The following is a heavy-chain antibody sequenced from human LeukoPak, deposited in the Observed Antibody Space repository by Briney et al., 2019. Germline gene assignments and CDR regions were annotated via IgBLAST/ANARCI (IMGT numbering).Heavy chain of an antibody. Sequence: SETLSLTCTVSGGSISSYYWSWLRQPAGQGLEWIGRIYTSGSTNYNPSLKSRVTMSVDTSKNQFSLKLSSVTAADTAVYYCARDNRGSGSYFDYWGQGTLVTVSS. CDR1: GGSISSYY. J-gene: IGHJ4*02. CDR2: IYTSGST. D-gene: IGHD3-10*01. CDR3: ARDNRGSGSYFDY. V-gene: IGHV4-4*07.